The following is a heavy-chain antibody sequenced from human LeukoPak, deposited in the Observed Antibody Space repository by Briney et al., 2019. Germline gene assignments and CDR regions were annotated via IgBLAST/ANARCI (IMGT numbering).Heavy chain of an antibody. CDR3: ARGRKFYGSGRYYNWFDP. CDR1: GGSFSGYY. Sequence: SETLSLTCAVYGGSFSGYYWSWIRQPPGKGLEWFGYIYYSGSTYYNPSLKSRVTISVDTSKNQFSLKLSSVTAADTAVYYCARGRKFYGSGRYYNWFDPWGQGTLVTVSS. D-gene: IGHD3-10*01. J-gene: IGHJ5*02. V-gene: IGHV4-30-4*08. CDR2: IYYSGST.